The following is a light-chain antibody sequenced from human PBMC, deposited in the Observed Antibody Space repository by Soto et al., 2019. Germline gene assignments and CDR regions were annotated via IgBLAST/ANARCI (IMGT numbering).Light chain of an antibody. V-gene: IGKV3-11*01. CDR1: QSVNTS. Sequence: EIDLTQSPATLSWSVGDGAAXSCTXSQSVNTSLGWYQQKPSQAPSLLIYDATLMATVITAIFNGSGYGPAFTITITSIGPENFEVYNFKQLGNLSETWPFGQGTKVDIK. CDR3: KQLGNLSETWP. J-gene: IGKJ1*01. CDR2: DAT.